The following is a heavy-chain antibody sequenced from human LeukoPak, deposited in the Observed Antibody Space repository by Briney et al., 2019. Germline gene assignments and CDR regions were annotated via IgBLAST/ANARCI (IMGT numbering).Heavy chain of an antibody. CDR2: ISDSGGRT. CDR3: AKDARRTSGWYFFDY. V-gene: IGHV3-23*01. CDR1: GFAFSSQD. Sequence: GGSLRLSCAASGFAFSSQDMGWVRQAPGKGLEWVSAISDSGGRTYYADSVRGRFTISRENSKNMLFLQMSSLRAEDTAVYYCAKDARRTSGWYFFDYWGQGTLVTVSS. D-gene: IGHD6-19*01. J-gene: IGHJ4*02.